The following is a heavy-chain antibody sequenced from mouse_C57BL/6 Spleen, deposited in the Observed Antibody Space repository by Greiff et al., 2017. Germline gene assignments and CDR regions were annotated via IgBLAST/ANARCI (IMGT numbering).Heavy chain of an antibody. CDR2: IYPSDSET. Sequence: QVQLQQPGAELVRPGSSVKLSCKASGYTFTSYWMDWVKQRPGQGLEWIGNIYPSDSETHYNQKFKDQATLTVDKSSSTAYMQLSSLASEDSAVYYCARRRDDYEGAWFAYWGQGTLVTVSA. CDR1: GYTFTSYW. CDR3: ARRRDDYEGAWFAY. J-gene: IGHJ3*01. V-gene: IGHV1-61*01. D-gene: IGHD2-4*01.